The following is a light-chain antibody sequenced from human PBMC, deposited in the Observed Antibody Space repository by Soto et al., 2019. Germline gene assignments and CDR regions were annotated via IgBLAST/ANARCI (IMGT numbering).Light chain of an antibody. CDR2: KVS. Sequence: DVVMTQSPLSLPVTLGQPASISCRSSQSLVHSDGNTYLNWFQQRPGQSPRRLVYKVSNRDSGVPDRLSGSGSGTNFTLKISRVEGEDVGVYYCMQGTHWPPYTFGQGTKLEIK. V-gene: IGKV2-30*02. CDR1: QSLVHSDGNTY. CDR3: MQGTHWPPYT. J-gene: IGKJ2*01.